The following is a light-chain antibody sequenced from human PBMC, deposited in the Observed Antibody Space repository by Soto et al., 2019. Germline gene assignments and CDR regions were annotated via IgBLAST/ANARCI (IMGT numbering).Light chain of an antibody. CDR3: AAWDDSLNGVV. V-gene: IGLV1-44*01. CDR1: SSNIGSNT. CDR2: SNN. Sequence: QSVLTQPPSASGTPGQRVTISCSGSSSNIGSNTVNWYQQLPGPAPKLLIYSNNQRPSGVRDRFSGSKSGTSASLAISGLQSEDEADYDCAAWDDSLNGVVFGGGTQLTVL. J-gene: IGLJ2*01.